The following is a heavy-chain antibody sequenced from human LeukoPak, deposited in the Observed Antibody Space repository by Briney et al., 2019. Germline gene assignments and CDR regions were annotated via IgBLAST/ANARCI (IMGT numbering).Heavy chain of an antibody. CDR1: GFTFSSYA. D-gene: IGHD6-13*01. Sequence: GRSLRLSCAASGFTFSSYAMHWVRQAPGKGLEWVAVISYDGSNKYYADSVKGRFTISRDNSKNTLYLQMNSLRAEDTAVYYCARDLPYGGSWYVFDPWGQGTLVTVSS. CDR2: ISYDGSNK. CDR3: ARDLPYGGSWYVFDP. J-gene: IGHJ5*02. V-gene: IGHV3-30-3*01.